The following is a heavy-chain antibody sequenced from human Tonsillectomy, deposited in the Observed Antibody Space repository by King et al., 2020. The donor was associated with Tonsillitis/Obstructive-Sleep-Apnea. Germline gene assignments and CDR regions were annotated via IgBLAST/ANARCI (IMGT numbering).Heavy chain of an antibody. CDR3: ARDTSSVLAASLFDY. CDR2: IIPILGIA. J-gene: IGHJ4*02. CDR1: GGTFSSYA. V-gene: IGHV1-69*04. D-gene: IGHD2-15*01. Sequence: QLVQSGAEVKKPGSSVKVSCKASGGTFSSYAISWVRQAPGQGLEWMGRIIPILGIANYAQKFQGRVTITADKSTSTAYMELSSLRSEDTAVYYCARDTSSVLAASLFDYWGQGTLVTVSS.